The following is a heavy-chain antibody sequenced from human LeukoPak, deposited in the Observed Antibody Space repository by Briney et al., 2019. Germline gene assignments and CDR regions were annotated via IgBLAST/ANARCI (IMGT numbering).Heavy chain of an antibody. CDR3: ARGVEYCSCTSCYAGYFDD. J-gene: IGHJ4*02. V-gene: IGHV5-51*01. Sequence: GESLKISCKGSGYSCTSYWLGWVRQLPGKGLAWMGSIYPGDSDTRYSLSIQGQVTISADKSISTAYLQWSSLKAADTAMYYCARGVEYCSCTSCYAGYFDDWGQGTLVTVSS. D-gene: IGHD2-2*01. CDR1: GYSCTSYW. CDR2: IYPGDSDT.